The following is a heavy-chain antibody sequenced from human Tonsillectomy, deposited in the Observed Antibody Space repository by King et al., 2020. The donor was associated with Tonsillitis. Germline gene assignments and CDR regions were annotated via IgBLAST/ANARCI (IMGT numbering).Heavy chain of an antibody. CDR1: GFTFSSHS. CDR3: ARVVGSYGMDV. V-gene: IGHV3-21*01. CDR2: ISSSSSYI. Sequence: VQLVESGGGLVKPGGSLRLSCAASGFTFSSHSMNWVRQAPGKGLEWVSSISSSSSYIYYADSVKGRFTISRDNAKNSLYLQMNSLRAEDTAVYYCARVVGSYGMDVWGQGTTVTVSS. J-gene: IGHJ6*02. D-gene: IGHD2-15*01.